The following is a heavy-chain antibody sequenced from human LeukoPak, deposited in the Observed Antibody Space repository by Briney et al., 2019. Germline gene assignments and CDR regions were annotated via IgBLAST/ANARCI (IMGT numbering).Heavy chain of an antibody. CDR3: AKDYYDSSGPLKVYWAFDI. D-gene: IGHD3-22*01. Sequence: PGGSLRLSCAASGFTFSSYEMNWVRQAPGKGLEWVSAISGSGGSTYYADSVKGRFTISRDNSKNTLYLQMNSLRAEDTAVYYCAKDYYDSSGPLKVYWAFDIWGQGTMVTVSS. CDR1: GFTFSSYE. CDR2: ISGSGGST. V-gene: IGHV3-23*01. J-gene: IGHJ3*02.